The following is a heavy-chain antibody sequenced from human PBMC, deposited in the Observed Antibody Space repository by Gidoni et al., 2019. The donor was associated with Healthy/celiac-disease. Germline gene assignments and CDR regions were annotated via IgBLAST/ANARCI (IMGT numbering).Heavy chain of an antibody. Sequence: QVQLQESGPGLVKPSQTLSLTCTVSGGSISSGDYYWSWIRQPPGKGLEWIGYIYYSGSTYYNPSLKSRVTISVDTSKNQFSLKLSSVTAADTAVYYCARDGITGTTDYYYYMDVWGKGTTVTVSS. V-gene: IGHV4-30-4*01. CDR2: IYYSGST. D-gene: IGHD1-7*01. CDR1: GGSISSGDYY. J-gene: IGHJ6*03. CDR3: ARDGITGTTDYYYYMDV.